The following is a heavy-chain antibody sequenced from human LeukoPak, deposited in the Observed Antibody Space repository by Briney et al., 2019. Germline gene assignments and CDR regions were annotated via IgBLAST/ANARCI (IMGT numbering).Heavy chain of an antibody. CDR3: ARDRWGYSYGGD. CDR2: IKQDGKGK. CDR1: GFTFSSYW. J-gene: IGHJ4*02. V-gene: IGHV3-7*01. Sequence: GGSLRLSCAASGFTFSSYWMTWVRQAPGKGLEWVANIKQDGKGKYYVDSVKGRFTISRDNAKNSLYLQMNSLRVEDTAVYYCARDRWGYSYGGDWGQGTLVTVSS. D-gene: IGHD5-18*01.